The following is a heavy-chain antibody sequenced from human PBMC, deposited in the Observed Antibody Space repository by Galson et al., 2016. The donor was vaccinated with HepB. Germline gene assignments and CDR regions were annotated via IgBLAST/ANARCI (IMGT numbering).Heavy chain of an antibody. CDR3: ANLRFLEWFDDY. D-gene: IGHD3-3*01. J-gene: IGHJ4*02. Sequence: SLRLSCAASGFTFDGYAMHWVRQVPGKGLEWVSRINSDGSTSAYADSVKGRFTISRDNAKNTLYLRMNSLRAEDTAVYYCANLRFLEWFDDYWGQGTLVTVSS. CDR2: INSDGSTS. V-gene: IGHV3-74*01. CDR1: GFTFDGYA.